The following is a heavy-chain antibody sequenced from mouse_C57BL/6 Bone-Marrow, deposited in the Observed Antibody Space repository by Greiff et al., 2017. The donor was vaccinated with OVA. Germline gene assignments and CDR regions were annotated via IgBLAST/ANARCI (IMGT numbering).Heavy chain of an antibody. J-gene: IGHJ3*01. Sequence: QVHVKQPGAELVKPGASVKMSCKASGYTFTSYWITWVKQRPGQGLEWIGDIYPGSGSTNYNEKFKSKATLTVDTSSSTAYMQLSSLTSEDSAVYYCARLRLRRGFAYWGQGTLVTVSA. V-gene: IGHV1-55*01. CDR2: IYPGSGST. D-gene: IGHD2-4*01. CDR3: ARLRLRRGFAY. CDR1: GYTFTSYW.